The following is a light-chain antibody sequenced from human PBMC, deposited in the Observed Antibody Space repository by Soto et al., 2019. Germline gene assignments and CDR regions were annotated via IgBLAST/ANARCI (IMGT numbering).Light chain of an antibody. CDR1: QTLFKY. CDR2: AAS. V-gene: IGKV1-39*01. Sequence: IHMTQSLLSLYSTLVDRVTXTCRASQTLFKYLSWYQQKPGKAPKLLIYAASSLFSGVPSRFSGSGSGTDFTLTISSLQPEDFATYYCQQTYTAPRTFGPGTTLDI. J-gene: IGKJ2*01. CDR3: QQTYTAPRT.